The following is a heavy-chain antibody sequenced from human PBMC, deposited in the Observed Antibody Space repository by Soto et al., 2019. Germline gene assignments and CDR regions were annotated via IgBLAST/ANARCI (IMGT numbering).Heavy chain of an antibody. J-gene: IGHJ4*02. CDR2: INAGNGNT. Sequence: RASVKVSCKASGYTFTSYPVHWVRQAPGQRLEWMGWINAGNGNTKYSQKFQGRVTVTRDTSASTAYMELSSLRSEDTAMYYCTRDSNGLGDYWGQGTLVTVSS. V-gene: IGHV1-3*01. CDR1: GYTFTSYP. CDR3: TRDSNGLGDY. D-gene: IGHD6-25*01.